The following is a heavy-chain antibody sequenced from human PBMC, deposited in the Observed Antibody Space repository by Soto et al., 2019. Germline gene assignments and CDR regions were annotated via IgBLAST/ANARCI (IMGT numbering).Heavy chain of an antibody. Sequence: LSLTCAISGDSVSSNIAAWNWIRQSPSRGLEWLGRTYYRSKWFSEYALSVKSRISINADTSKNQFSLQLSSVTLEDTAVYYCVRDGDGSGRTDFKYWGQGTLVTVSS. CDR2: TYYRSKWFS. V-gene: IGHV6-1*01. CDR3: VRDGDGSGRTDFKY. D-gene: IGHD3-3*01. J-gene: IGHJ4*02. CDR1: GDSVSSNIAA.